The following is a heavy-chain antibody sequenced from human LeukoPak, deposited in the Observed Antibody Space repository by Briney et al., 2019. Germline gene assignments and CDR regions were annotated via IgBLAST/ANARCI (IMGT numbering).Heavy chain of an antibody. CDR3: AKDHYSGSGSYYRAFDI. D-gene: IGHD3-10*01. CDR2: ISGSGGST. J-gene: IGHJ3*02. V-gene: IGHV3-23*01. Sequence: GGSLRLSCAASGFTFSNYAMNWVRQAPGKGLEWVSTISGSGGSTYYADSVKGRSTISRDNSKNTLYLQMNSVRAEDTAVYYCAKDHYSGSGSYYRAFDIWGQGTMVTVSS. CDR1: GFTFSNYA.